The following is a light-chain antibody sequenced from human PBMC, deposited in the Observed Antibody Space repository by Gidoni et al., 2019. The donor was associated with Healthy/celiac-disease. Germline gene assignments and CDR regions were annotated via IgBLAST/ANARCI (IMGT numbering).Light chain of an antibody. CDR2: LGS. Sequence: DIVMTQSPLSLPVTPGEPASISCRSSQSLLHSNGYNYLDWYLQKPGQSPQLLIYLGSNRASGVPDRFSGSGSGTDFTLKISRVEAGDVGVYYCMQALQTTWTFXQXTKVEIK. V-gene: IGKV2-28*01. CDR1: QSLLHSNGYNY. J-gene: IGKJ1*01. CDR3: MQALQTTWT.